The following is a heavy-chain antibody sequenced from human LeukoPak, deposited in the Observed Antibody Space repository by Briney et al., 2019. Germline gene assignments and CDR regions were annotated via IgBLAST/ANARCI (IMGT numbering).Heavy chain of an antibody. CDR2: INPNSGGT. D-gene: IGHD1-26*01. V-gene: IGHV1-2*02. J-gene: IGHJ4*02. CDR3: ATSERELLTPFDY. Sequence: ASVKVPCKASGYTFTGYYMHWVRQAPGQGLEWMGWINPNSGGTNYAQKFQGRVTMTRDTSISTAYMELSRLRSDDTAVYYCATSERELLTPFDYWGQGTLVTVSS. CDR1: GYTFTGYY.